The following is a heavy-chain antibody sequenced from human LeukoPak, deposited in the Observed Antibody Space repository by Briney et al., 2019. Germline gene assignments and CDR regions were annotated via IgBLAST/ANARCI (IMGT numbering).Heavy chain of an antibody. CDR1: GFTFSSYA. Sequence: PGGSLRLSCAASGFTFSSYAVSWVRQAPGKGLEWVSAITATGGSTYYAASVKGRFTVSRDNAKNSLYLQMNSLRAEDTAVYYCARGRGMVDYWGQGTLVTVSS. V-gene: IGHV3-23*01. CDR3: ARGRGMVDY. CDR2: ITATGGST. D-gene: IGHD1-14*01. J-gene: IGHJ4*02.